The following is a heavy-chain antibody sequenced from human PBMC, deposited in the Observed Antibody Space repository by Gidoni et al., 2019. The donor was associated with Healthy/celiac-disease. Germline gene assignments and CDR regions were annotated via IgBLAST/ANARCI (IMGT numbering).Heavy chain of an antibody. V-gene: IGHV4-59*01. CDR1: GGSISSYY. D-gene: IGHD3-10*01. CDR2: IYYSGST. J-gene: IGHJ6*02. Sequence: QVQLQESGPGLVKPSETLSLPCTVSGGSISSYYWSWIRQPPGKGLEWIGYIYYSGSTNYNPSLKSRVTISVDTSKNQFSLKLSSVTAADTAVYYCARVGDYYGSVRLPMDVWGQGTTVTVSS. CDR3: ARVGDYYGSVRLPMDV.